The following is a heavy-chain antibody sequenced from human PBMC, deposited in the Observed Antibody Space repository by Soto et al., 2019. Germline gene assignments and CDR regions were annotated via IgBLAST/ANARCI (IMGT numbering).Heavy chain of an antibody. CDR3: ARERRVVGGYSISWYDYFDS. Sequence: QVQLQQWGAGLLKPSETLSLTCSVYGGSFSTYFWTWMRQPPVKGLEWIGEVNQSGSANYNPSLESRVTISVDTSKKQFSLRLSSVTAADTAVYYCARERRVVGGYSISWYDYFDSWGQGTLVTVSS. V-gene: IGHV4-34*02. CDR2: VNQSGSA. J-gene: IGHJ4*02. D-gene: IGHD6-13*01. CDR1: GGSFSTYF.